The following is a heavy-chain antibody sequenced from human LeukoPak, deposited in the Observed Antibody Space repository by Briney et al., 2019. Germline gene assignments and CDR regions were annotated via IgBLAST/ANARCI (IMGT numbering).Heavy chain of an antibody. J-gene: IGHJ5*02. CDR1: GGSISSYY. Sequence: SETLSLTCTVSGGSISSYYWSWIRQPPGKGLEWIGYIYYSGSTNYNPSLKSRVTISVDTSKNQFSLKLSSVTAADTAVYYCARAQRGIQLWLLWFDPWGQGTLVTVSS. D-gene: IGHD5-18*01. CDR3: ARAQRGIQLWLLWFDP. CDR2: IYYSGST. V-gene: IGHV4-59*01.